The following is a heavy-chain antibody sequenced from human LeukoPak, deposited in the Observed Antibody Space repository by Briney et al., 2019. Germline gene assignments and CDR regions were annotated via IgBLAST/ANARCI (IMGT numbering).Heavy chain of an antibody. Sequence: GASVKVSCKVSGYTLTELSMHWVRQAPGKGLEWMGGFDPEDGETIYAQKFQGRVTMTEDTSTDTAYMELSRLRSEDTAVYYCATGYCSSTSCYRNWFDPWGQGTLVTVSS. CDR3: ATGYCSSTSCYRNWFDP. V-gene: IGHV1-24*01. CDR1: GYTLTELS. J-gene: IGHJ5*02. D-gene: IGHD2-2*02. CDR2: FDPEDGET.